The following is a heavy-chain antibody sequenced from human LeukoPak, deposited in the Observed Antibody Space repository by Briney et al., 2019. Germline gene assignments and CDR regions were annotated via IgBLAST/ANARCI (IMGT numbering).Heavy chain of an antibody. Sequence: PGGSLRLSCAASGFTVSSNYMSWVRQAPGKGLEWVSVIYSGGSTYYADSVKGRFTISRDNSKNTLYLQMNSLRAEDTAVYYCARELIVGATINARARGPFDYWGQGTLVTVSS. CDR2: IYSGGST. CDR3: ARELIVGATINARARGPFDY. J-gene: IGHJ4*02. V-gene: IGHV3-53*01. CDR1: GFTVSSNY. D-gene: IGHD1-26*01.